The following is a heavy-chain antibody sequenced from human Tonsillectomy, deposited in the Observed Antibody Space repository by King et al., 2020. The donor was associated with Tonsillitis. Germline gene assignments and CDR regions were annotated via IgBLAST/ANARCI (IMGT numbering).Heavy chain of an antibody. J-gene: IGHJ3*02. CDR1: GGSISSYY. CDR2: IYYSGST. Sequence: VQLQESGPGLVKPSETLSLTCTVSGGSISSYYWSWIRQPPGKGLEWIGYIYYSGSTNYNPSLKSRVTISVDTSKSQFSLKLSSVTAADTAVYYCAREVTVTPGAFDIWGQGTMVTVSS. V-gene: IGHV4-59*01. D-gene: IGHD4-17*01. CDR3: AREVTVTPGAFDI.